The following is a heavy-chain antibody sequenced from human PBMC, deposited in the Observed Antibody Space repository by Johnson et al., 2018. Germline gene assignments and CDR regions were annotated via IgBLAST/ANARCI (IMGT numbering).Heavy chain of an antibody. J-gene: IGHJ6*03. Sequence: QVQLVESGGGVVQPGRSLRLSCAASGFTFSSYAMHWVRQAPGKGLEWVAVISYDGSNKYYADSVKGRFTISRDNSKNTLNLQMNSLGAEDRAVYYCAKDIKWEPDYYYYYMDVWGKGTTVTVS. D-gene: IGHD1-26*01. V-gene: IGHV3-30-3*01. CDR3: AKDIKWEPDYYYYYMDV. CDR2: ISYDGSNK. CDR1: GFTFSSYA.